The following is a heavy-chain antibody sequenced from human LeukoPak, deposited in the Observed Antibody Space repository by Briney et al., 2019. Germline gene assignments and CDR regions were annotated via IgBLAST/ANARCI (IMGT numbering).Heavy chain of an antibody. Sequence: PSDTLSLTSTVSGDSISSSSYYWVWIRQTPGKGLEWIGSIYYSGSTYYNPSLKSRVTISVDTSKNQFSLKLSSVTAADTAMYYCARGRRLELRGRTPYYMDVWGKGTTVTVSS. CDR3: ARGRRLELRGRTPYYMDV. V-gene: IGHV4-39*07. J-gene: IGHJ6*03. D-gene: IGHD1-7*01. CDR2: IYYSGST. CDR1: GDSISSSSYY.